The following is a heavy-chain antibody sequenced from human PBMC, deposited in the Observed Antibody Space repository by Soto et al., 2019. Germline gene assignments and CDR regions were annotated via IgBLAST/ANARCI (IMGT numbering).Heavy chain of an antibody. CDR2: ITIRTGNV. CDR1: GFTFSSYA. J-gene: IGHJ4*01. Sequence: GGSLRLSCSASGFTFSSYAMNWVRQAPGKGLEWLAYITIRTGNVLYADSVRGRFTISAGNAENSVILQMNSLRDEDSAVYFCVRDRDLYRDMFHADLWGQGTLVTVSS. CDR3: VRDRDLYRDMFHADL. D-gene: IGHD3-10*02. V-gene: IGHV3-48*02.